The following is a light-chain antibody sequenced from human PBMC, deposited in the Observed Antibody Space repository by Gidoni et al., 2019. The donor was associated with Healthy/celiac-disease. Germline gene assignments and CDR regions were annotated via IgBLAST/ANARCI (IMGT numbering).Light chain of an antibody. CDR2: GAS. Sequence: DIVMPQSPATLSVSPGERATLSCRASQSVSSNLAWYQQKPGQAPRLLIYGASTRATGIPARFSGSGSGTEFTLTISSLQSEDFAVYYCQQYNNWPPSYTFGQGTKLEIK. V-gene: IGKV3-15*01. J-gene: IGKJ2*01. CDR1: QSVSSN. CDR3: QQYNNWPPSYT.